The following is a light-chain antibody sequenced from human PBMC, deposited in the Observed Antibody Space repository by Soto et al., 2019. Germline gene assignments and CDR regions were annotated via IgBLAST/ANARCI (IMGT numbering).Light chain of an antibody. J-gene: IGLJ1*01. CDR2: EGA. Sequence: QSALTQPASVSGSPGQSITISCTGTTGDVGGYNLVSWYQQHPGKVPKLIIYEGAKRPSGVSNRFSGSKSDNTASLTISGLQPEDAADYYCCAYAGSPLVFGTGTKLTVL. CDR1: TGDVGGYNL. V-gene: IGLV2-23*01. CDR3: CAYAGSPLV.